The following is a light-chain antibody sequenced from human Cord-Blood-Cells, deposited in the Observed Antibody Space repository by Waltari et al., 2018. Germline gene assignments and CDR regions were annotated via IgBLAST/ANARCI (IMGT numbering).Light chain of an antibody. CDR3: CSYAGSSTWV. J-gene: IGLJ3*02. CDR1: SSDVGSYNL. V-gene: IGLV2-23*01. CDR2: EGG. Sequence: QSALTQPASVSGSPGQSITISCTGTSSDVGSYNLVSWYQQHPGKAPKLMIYEGGKRPSGVSNRFSGSKSGNTASLIISGLQAEDEADYYCCSYAGSSTWVFGGGTKLTVL.